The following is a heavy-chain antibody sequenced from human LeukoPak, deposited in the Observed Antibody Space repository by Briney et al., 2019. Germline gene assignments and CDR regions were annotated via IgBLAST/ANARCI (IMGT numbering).Heavy chain of an antibody. V-gene: IGHV3-23*01. CDR1: GFTFSSYA. D-gene: IGHD4-23*01. J-gene: IGHJ4*02. CDR3: AKRSDYSGNWNYFDY. Sequence: GGSLRLSCAASGFTFSSYAMSWVRQAPGKGLEWVSAISGRDDNTYYADSVKGRFTISRDNSKNTLYLQMNSLRAEDTAVYYCAKRSDYSGNWNYFDYWGQGTPVTVSA. CDR2: ISGRDDNT.